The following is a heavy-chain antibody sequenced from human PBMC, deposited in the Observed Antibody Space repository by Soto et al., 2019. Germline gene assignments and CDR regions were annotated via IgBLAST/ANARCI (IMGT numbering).Heavy chain of an antibody. CDR3: ARLLPYAGSGSVGFDS. CDR1: GGSVSSGSYY. V-gene: IGHV4-61*03. D-gene: IGHD3-16*01. Sequence: QVQLQESGPGLVKPSETLSLTCTVSGGSVSSGSYYWSWIRQPPGKGLEWIGYIYYSGSTNYNPSLKSRVTMPVDTAPNHFSLQLSPVTASATAGYYCARLLPYAGSGSVGFDSWGQGTLVTVSS. CDR2: IYYSGST. J-gene: IGHJ4*02.